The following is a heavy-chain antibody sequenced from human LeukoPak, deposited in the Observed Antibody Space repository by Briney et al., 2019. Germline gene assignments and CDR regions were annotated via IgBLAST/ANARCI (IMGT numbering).Heavy chain of an antibody. CDR3: AKAMSSSGFYYYGMDV. D-gene: IGHD6-19*01. CDR1: GFTFSSYA. V-gene: IGHV3-23*01. J-gene: IGHJ6*02. Sequence: GGSLRLSCAASGFTFSSYAMSWVRQAPGKGLEWVSAISGSGGSTYYADSVKGRFTISRDNSKNTLYLQMNSLRAEDTAVYYCAKAMSSSGFYYYGMDVWGQGTTVTVSS. CDR2: ISGSGGST.